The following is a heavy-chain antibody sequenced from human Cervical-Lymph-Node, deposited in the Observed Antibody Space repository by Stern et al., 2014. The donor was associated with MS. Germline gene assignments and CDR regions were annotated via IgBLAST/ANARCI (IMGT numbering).Heavy chain of an antibody. J-gene: IGHJ6*02. V-gene: IGHV3-7*01. CDR3: VRDHPSLFRKNYYHYYGLDV. CDR2: IKHDGEEE. CDR1: GFIFSNYW. D-gene: IGHD2-21*01. Sequence: EVQLLESGGGLVQPGGSLRLSCAASGFIFSNYWMSWVRQAPGRGLEWVANIKHDGEEEYFVGSVKGRFGISRDNAKNSLYLHMNSLRAEDTAIYYCVRDHPSLFRKNYYHYYGLDVWGQGTTVTVSS.